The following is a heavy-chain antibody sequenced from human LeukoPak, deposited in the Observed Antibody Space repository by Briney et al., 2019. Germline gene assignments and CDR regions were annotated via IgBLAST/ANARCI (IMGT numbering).Heavy chain of an antibody. CDR3: ARGYADRTYYDFWSGYYQLDY. CDR2: NYYSGST. Sequence: SETLSLTCTVSGGSISSYYWSWIRQPPGKGLEWIGYNYYSGSTNYNPSLKSRVTISVDTSKNQFSLKLSSVTAADTAVYYCARGYADRTYYDFWSGYYQLDYWGQGTLVTVSS. CDR1: GGSISSYY. J-gene: IGHJ4*02. V-gene: IGHV4-59*01. D-gene: IGHD3-3*01.